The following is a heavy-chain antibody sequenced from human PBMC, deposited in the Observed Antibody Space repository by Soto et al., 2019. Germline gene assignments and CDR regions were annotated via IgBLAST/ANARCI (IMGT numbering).Heavy chain of an antibody. V-gene: IGHV3-43*02. J-gene: IGHJ4*02. Sequence: HPGGSLRLSCTASGVTFSSYAMSWVRQAPGKGLEWVSAISWDGGTTYYADSVKGRFTISRDNSKNSLYLQMNSLTTEDTAFYYCAKDMGGIAPYYFDYWGQGTLVTVSS. D-gene: IGHD6-13*01. CDR3: AKDMGGIAPYYFDY. CDR2: ISWDGGTT. CDR1: GVTFSSYA.